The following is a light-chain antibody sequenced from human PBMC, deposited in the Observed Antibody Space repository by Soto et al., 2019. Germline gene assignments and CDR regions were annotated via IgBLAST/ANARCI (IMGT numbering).Light chain of an antibody. Sequence: VVMTQSPLSLPVTLGQPASISCKSSDTLVYGDGHTYVSWFHQRPGQSPRRLIYKVFNRDSGVPDRFSASASGTDFTLKISRVEAEDVAVYYCQQYGSSRWTFGQGTKVDIK. CDR2: KVF. CDR3: QQYGSSRWT. CDR1: DTLVYGDGHTY. V-gene: IGKV2-30*01. J-gene: IGKJ1*01.